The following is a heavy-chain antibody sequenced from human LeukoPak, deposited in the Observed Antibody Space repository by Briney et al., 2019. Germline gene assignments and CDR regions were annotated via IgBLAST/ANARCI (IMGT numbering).Heavy chain of an antibody. V-gene: IGHV4-39*01. CDR1: GGSISSSSYY. Sequence: SETLSLTCTVPGGSISSSSYYWGWIRQPPGKGLEGIGSIYYSGSTYYNPSLKSRVTISVDTSKNQFSLKLSSVTAADTAVYYCARVYDFWSGYPLDYWGQGTLVTVSS. D-gene: IGHD3-3*01. J-gene: IGHJ4*02. CDR3: ARVYDFWSGYPLDY. CDR2: IYYSGST.